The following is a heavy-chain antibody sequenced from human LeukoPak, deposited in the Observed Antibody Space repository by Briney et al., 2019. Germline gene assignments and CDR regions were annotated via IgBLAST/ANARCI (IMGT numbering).Heavy chain of an antibody. D-gene: IGHD3-22*01. CDR1: GGSISSSTYY. V-gene: IGHV4-61*05. CDR3: ARSVNHYYDSSGYFDY. Sequence: PSETLSLTCTVSGGSISSSTYYWGWIRQPPGKGLEWIGYIYYSGSTNYNPSLKSRVTISVDTSKNQFSLKLSSVTAADTAVYYCARSVNHYYDSSGYFDYWGQGTLVTVSS. J-gene: IGHJ4*02. CDR2: IYYSGST.